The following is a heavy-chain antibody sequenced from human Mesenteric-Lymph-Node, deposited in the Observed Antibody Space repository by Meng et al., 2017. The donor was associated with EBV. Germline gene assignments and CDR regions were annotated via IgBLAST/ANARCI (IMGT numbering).Heavy chain of an antibody. CDR3: ARGYTGYAFLDY. CDR1: GYTFTTYG. V-gene: IGHV1-18*01. J-gene: IGHJ4*02. D-gene: IGHD5-12*01. Sequence: QVTLVHSGVEVKEPGASMKVSFKASGYTFTTYGITWVRQAPGQGLEWMGWISGYNGNANYAQKLQGRVTMTTDTSTSTVHMELRSLRSDDTAVYYCARGYTGYAFLDYWGQGILVTVSS. CDR2: ISGYNGNA.